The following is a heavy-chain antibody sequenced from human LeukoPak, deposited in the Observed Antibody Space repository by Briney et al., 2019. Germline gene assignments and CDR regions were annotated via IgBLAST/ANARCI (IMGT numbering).Heavy chain of an antibody. CDR2: ISGSGGST. D-gene: IGHD6-13*01. J-gene: IGHJ4*02. V-gene: IGHV3-23*01. Sequence: GGSLRLSCAASGFTFSSYAMNWVRQAPGKGLEWVSAISGSGGSTDYADSVKGRFTISRDNSKNTLYLQMNSLRAEDTAIYYCAKGNGYSSSWYFEYWGQGTLVTVSS. CDR1: GFTFSSYA. CDR3: AKGNGYSSSWYFEY.